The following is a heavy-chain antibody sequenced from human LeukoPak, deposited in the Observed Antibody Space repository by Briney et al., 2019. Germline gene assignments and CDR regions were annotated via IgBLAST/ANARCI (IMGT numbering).Heavy chain of an antibody. Sequence: PGGSLRLSCAASGFTFSSYAMSWVRQAPGKGLEWVSAISGSGGSTYYADSVKGRFTISRDNSKNTLYLQMNSLRAEDTAVYYCAQPYYYDSSGYSGDYWGQGTLVTVSS. J-gene: IGHJ4*02. CDR2: ISGSGGST. V-gene: IGHV3-23*01. CDR3: AQPYYYDSSGYSGDY. D-gene: IGHD3-22*01. CDR1: GFTFSSYA.